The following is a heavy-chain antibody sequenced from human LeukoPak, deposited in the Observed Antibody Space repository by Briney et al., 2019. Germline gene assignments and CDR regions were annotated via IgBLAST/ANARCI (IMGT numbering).Heavy chain of an antibody. V-gene: IGHV3-30*18. D-gene: IGHD6-19*01. CDR3: AKDRYSSGWYSDY. CDR1: GFTFSSYG. J-gene: IGHJ4*02. Sequence: PGRSLRLSCAASGFTFSSYGMHWVRQAPGKGLEWVAVISYDGSNKYYADSVKGRSTISRDNSKNTLYLQMNSLRAEDTAVYYCAKDRYSSGWYSDYWGQGTLVTVSS. CDR2: ISYDGSNK.